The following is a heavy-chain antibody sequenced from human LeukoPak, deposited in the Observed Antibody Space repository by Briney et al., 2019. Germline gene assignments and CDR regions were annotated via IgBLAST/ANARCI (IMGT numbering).Heavy chain of an antibody. V-gene: IGHV3-11*04. CDR2: ISSSGSTI. J-gene: IGHJ5*02. Sequence: GGSLTLSCAASGFTFSDYYLSWIRQAPRKGLEWVSYISSSGSTIYYADSVKGRFTISRDNTNNSLYLQMNSLRAEDTGVYYCAREAYSSRWYDGGRWFDPWGQGTLVTVSS. CDR1: GFTFSDYY. D-gene: IGHD6-13*01. CDR3: AREAYSSRWYDGGRWFDP.